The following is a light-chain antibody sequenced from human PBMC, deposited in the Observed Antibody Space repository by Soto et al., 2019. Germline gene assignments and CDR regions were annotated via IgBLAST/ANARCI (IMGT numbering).Light chain of an antibody. CDR3: QSYDNSLSAWV. Sequence: QSVLTQPPSVSGAPGQRVTISCTESSSNIGAGYDVHWYQQLPGTAPKLLIYGNSNRPSGVPDRFSGSKSGTSASLAITGLQAEDEADYYCQSYDNSLSAWVFGGGTKLTVL. CDR1: SSNIGAGYD. CDR2: GNS. V-gene: IGLV1-40*01. J-gene: IGLJ3*02.